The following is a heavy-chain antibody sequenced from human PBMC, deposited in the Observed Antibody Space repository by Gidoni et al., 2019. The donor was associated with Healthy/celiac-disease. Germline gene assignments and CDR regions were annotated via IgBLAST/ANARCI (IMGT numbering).Heavy chain of an antibody. V-gene: IGHV1-46*01. CDR1: GYTFTSYY. Sequence: QVQLVQSGAEVKKPGASVKVSCKASGYTFTSYYMHWVRQAPGQGLEWMGIINPRGGSTSYAQKFQGRVTMTRDTSTSTVYMELSSLRSEDTAVYYCARERYSYGPFDYWGQGTLVTVSS. CDR3: ARERYSYGPFDY. CDR2: INPRGGST. D-gene: IGHD5-18*01. J-gene: IGHJ4*02.